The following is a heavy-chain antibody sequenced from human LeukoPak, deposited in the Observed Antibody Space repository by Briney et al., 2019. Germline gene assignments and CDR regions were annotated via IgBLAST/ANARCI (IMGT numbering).Heavy chain of an antibody. J-gene: IGHJ4*02. Sequence: SETLSLTCAVYGGSFSGYYWSWIRQPPGKGLEWIGEINHSGSTNYNPSLKSRVTISVDTSKNQFSLKLSSVTAADTAVYYCARIRLGSSSFCDYWGQGTLVTVSS. V-gene: IGHV4-34*01. D-gene: IGHD6-6*01. CDR2: INHSGST. CDR3: ARIRLGSSSFCDY. CDR1: GGSFSGYY.